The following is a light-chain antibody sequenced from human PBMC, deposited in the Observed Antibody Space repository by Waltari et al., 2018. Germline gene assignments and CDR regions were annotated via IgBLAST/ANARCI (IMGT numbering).Light chain of an antibody. Sequence: QTVVTQEPSFSVSPGGTVTLTCGLSSGSVSTTYYPSWYQQTPGQAPRTLIYSPNTRSSGFLGRFAGSILGNKAALTITGAQADDESDYYCVLYMGSGVWVFGGGTKLTVL. J-gene: IGLJ3*02. V-gene: IGLV8-61*01. CDR3: VLYMGSGVWV. CDR2: SPN. CDR1: SGSVSTTYY.